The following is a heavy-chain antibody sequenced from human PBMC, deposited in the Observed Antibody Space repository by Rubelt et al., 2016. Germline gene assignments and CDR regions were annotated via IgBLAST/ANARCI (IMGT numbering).Heavy chain of an antibody. D-gene: IGHD5-18*01. CDR3: AKDPQIQLWLPYFDY. CDR2: ISGSGSST. Sequence: EVQLLESGGGLVQPGGSLRLSCAASGFTFSDYYMSWIRQAPGKGLEWVSGISGSGSSTYYADSVQGRFTISRDHSRNTLFLQMNSLRADDTAVYYCAKDPQIQLWLPYFDYWGQGTLVTVSS. J-gene: IGHJ4*02. V-gene: IGHV3-23*01. CDR1: GFTFSDYY.